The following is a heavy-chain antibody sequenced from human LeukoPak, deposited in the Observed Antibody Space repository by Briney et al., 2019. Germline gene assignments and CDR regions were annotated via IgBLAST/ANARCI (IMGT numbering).Heavy chain of an antibody. Sequence: GGSLRLSCAASGFTFSNYGMHWVRQAPGKGLEWVAYIQYDGSNEQYADSVKGRFSISRDSSKNILYLQMNSLRAEDTAVYYCAREAAYGGQGTLVTVSS. J-gene: IGHJ4*02. D-gene: IGHD6-25*01. CDR3: AREAAY. CDR1: GFTFSNYG. CDR2: IQYDGSNE. V-gene: IGHV3-30*02.